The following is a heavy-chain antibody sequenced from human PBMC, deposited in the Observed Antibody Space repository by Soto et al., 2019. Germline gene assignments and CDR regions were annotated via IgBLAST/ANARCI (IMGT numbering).Heavy chain of an antibody. Sequence: EASVKVSCKASGYSFITYVMHWVRQAPGQRLEWMGWINAGNGHTKYSQKLQGRVTMTTDTSTSTAYMELRSLRSDDTAVYYCARGGTIDYDFWSGYDDYWGQGTLVTVSS. CDR3: ARGGTIDYDFWSGYDDY. D-gene: IGHD3-3*01. V-gene: IGHV1-3*01. J-gene: IGHJ4*02. CDR1: GYSFITYV. CDR2: INAGNGHT.